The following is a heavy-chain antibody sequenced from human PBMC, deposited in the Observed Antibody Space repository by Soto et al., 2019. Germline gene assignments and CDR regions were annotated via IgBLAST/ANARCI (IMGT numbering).Heavy chain of an antibody. V-gene: IGHV3-23*01. Sequence: GGSLRLSCAASGFTFSSYAMSWVRQAPGKGLEWVSAISGSGGSTYYADSVKGRFTISRDNSKNTLYLQMNSLRAEDTAVYYCAKGDIVATITPLLKAWGQGTLVTVSS. J-gene: IGHJ5*02. CDR1: GFTFSSYA. CDR3: AKGDIVATITPLLKA. D-gene: IGHD5-12*01. CDR2: ISGSGGST.